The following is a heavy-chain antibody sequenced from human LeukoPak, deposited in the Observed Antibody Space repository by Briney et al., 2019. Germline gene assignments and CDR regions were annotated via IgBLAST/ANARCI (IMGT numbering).Heavy chain of an antibody. Sequence: GGSLRLSCAASGFTFSSYAMSWVRQAPGEGLEWVSAISGSGGSTYYADSVKGRFTISRDNSKNTLYLQMNSLRAEDTAVYYCAKVRIVVVPAAADYWGQGTLVTVSS. J-gene: IGHJ4*02. CDR3: AKVRIVVVPAAADY. CDR2: ISGSGGST. CDR1: GFTFSSYA. D-gene: IGHD2-2*01. V-gene: IGHV3-23*01.